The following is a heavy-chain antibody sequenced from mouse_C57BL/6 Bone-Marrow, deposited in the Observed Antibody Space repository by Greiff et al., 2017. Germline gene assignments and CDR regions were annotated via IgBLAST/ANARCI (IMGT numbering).Heavy chain of an antibody. Sequence: QVQLQQPGAELVKPGASVKLSCKASGYTFTSYWMQWVKQRPGQGLEWIGEIDPSDSYTNYNQKFKGKATLTVDTSSSTAYMQLSSLTSDDSAVYYCARVAWFAYWGQGTLVTVSA. CDR1: GYTFTSYW. V-gene: IGHV1-50*01. J-gene: IGHJ3*01. CDR2: IDPSDSYT. CDR3: ARVAWFAY.